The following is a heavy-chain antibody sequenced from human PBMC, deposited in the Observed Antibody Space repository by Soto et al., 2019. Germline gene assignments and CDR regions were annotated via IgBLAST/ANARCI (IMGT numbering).Heavy chain of an antibody. J-gene: IGHJ6*02. D-gene: IGHD4-17*01. CDR3: ARGGPYGDSARVGMDV. V-gene: IGHV3-30-3*01. CDR2: ISYDGSNK. Sequence: GGSLRLSCAASGFTFSSYAMHWVRQAPGKGLEWVAVISYDGSNKYYADSVKGRFTISRDNSKNTLYLQMNSLRAEDTAVYYCARGGPYGDSARVGMDVWGQGTTVTVSS. CDR1: GFTFSSYA.